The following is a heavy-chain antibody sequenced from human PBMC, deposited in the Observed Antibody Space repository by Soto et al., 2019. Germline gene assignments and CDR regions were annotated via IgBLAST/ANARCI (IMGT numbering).Heavy chain of an antibody. J-gene: IGHJ6*02. CDR1: GFTFSSYE. V-gene: IGHV3-48*03. D-gene: IGHD3-9*01. CDR2: ISSSGSTI. CDR3: ARWGYFDWLSPAYYYGMDV. Sequence: GGSLRLSCAASGFTFSSYEMNWVRQAPGKGLEWVSYISSSGSTIYYADSVKGRFTISRDNAKNSLYLQMNSLRAEDAAVYYCARWGYFDWLSPAYYYGMDVWGQGTTVTVSS.